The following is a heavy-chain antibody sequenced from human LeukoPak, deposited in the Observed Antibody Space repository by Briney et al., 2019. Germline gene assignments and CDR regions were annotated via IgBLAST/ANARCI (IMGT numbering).Heavy chain of an antibody. J-gene: IGHJ6*02. V-gene: IGHV3-30*02. D-gene: IGHD4-17*01. CDR2: IRYDGSNK. Sequence: PGGSLRLSCAASGFTFSSYGMHWVRQAPGRGLEWVAFIRYDGSNKYYADSVKGRFTISRDNSKNTLYLQMNSLRAEDTAVYYYAKVPTTVTFYYYYYGMDVWGQGTTVTVSS. CDR1: GFTFSSYG. CDR3: AKVPTTVTFYYYYYGMDV.